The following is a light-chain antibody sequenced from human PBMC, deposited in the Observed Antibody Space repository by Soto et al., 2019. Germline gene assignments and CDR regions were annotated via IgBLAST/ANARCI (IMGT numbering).Light chain of an antibody. CDR3: QQYNSWPRT. CDR2: GSS. V-gene: IGKV3-15*01. CDR1: HSISDT. Sequence: EIEMTQSPATLSLSPGERATLSCRASHSISDTLAWYQQKPGQAPRLLIFGSSTRAPGIPARFSASGSETAFTLTITTLQSEDFAVYYCQQYNSWPRTFGQGTKVDIK. J-gene: IGKJ1*01.